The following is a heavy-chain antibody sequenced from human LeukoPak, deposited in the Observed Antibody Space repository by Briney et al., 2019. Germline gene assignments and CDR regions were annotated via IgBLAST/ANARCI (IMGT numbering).Heavy chain of an antibody. J-gene: IGHJ4*02. CDR2: ISSASITI. CDR3: ARDYYRSGSYAVDF. CDR1: GFTFDKYS. V-gene: IGHV3-48*01. D-gene: IGHD3-10*01. Sequence: GGSLRLSCAASGFTFDKYSMNWVRQAPGKGLEWVSHISSASITIYYADSMKGRFTISRDNAKSSLYLHMTSLRAEDTALYYCARDYYRSGSYAVDFWGQGTLVTVSS.